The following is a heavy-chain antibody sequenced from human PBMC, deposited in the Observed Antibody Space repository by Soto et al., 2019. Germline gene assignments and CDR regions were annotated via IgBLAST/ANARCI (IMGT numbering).Heavy chain of an antibody. J-gene: IGHJ6*02. V-gene: IGHV1-18*01. CDR2: ISAYNGNT. CDR1: GYTFTNYG. CDR3: ARTYYSSGYDYYGMDV. D-gene: IGHD3-22*01. Sequence: QVQLVQSGAEVKQPGASVKVSCKASGYTFTNYGISWVRQAPGQGLEWMGRISAYNGNTNFAQKLQDRVTMTTDTSTSTANMELRSLRSDDTAVYYCARTYYSSGYDYYGMDVWGQGTTVTVSS.